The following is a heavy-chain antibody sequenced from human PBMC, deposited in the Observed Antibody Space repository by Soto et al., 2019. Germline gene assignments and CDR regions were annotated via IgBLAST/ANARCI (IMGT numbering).Heavy chain of an antibody. Sequence: GGSLRLSCAASGFPFSSHAMSWVRQAPGKGLEWVSSISGSGGSTHSADSVKGRFTISRDSSKNTLYLQMNSLRAEDTAVYYCAKDRYCSSISCYAGLDYWGQGTLVTVSS. CDR3: AKDRYCSSISCYAGLDY. V-gene: IGHV3-23*01. CDR2: ISGSGGST. J-gene: IGHJ4*02. CDR1: GFPFSSHA. D-gene: IGHD2-2*01.